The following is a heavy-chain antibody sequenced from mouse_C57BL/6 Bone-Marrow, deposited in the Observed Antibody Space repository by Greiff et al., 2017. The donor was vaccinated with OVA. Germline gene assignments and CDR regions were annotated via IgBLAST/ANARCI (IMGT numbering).Heavy chain of an antibody. Sequence: VQLQQSGAELVRPGASVTLSCKASGYTFTDYYINWVKQRPGQGLEWIGDIYPGSGSTNYNEKFKSKATLTVDTSSSTAYMQFRSLTSEASAVYYCASSPRRRRLPWFAYWGQGTLVTVSA. V-gene: IGHV1-55*01. J-gene: IGHJ3*01. CDR2: IYPGSGST. CDR1: GYTFTDYY. CDR3: ASSPRRRRLPWFAY. D-gene: IGHD3-2*02.